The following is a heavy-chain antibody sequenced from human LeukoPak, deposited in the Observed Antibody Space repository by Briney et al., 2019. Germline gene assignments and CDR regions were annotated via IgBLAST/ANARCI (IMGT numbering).Heavy chain of an antibody. D-gene: IGHD1-1*01. CDR2: INPSGSGR. V-gene: IGHV1-46*01. Sequence: ASVTVSFKASGYTFTNYYMHWVRQAPGHGLEWMGIINPSGSGRTYAQKFQGRVTMTRDTSTSTAYMELSSLTSEDTAVYYCGRVEVGLGPDYWGQGTLVTVSS. CDR1: GYTFTNYY. J-gene: IGHJ4*02. CDR3: GRVEVGLGPDY.